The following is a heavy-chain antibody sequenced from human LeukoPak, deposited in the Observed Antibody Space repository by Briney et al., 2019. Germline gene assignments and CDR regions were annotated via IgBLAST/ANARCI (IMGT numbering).Heavy chain of an antibody. CDR2: IYSGGST. Sequence: ETLSLTCTVSGGSISSSSYYWGWIRQPPGKGLEWVSVIYSGGSTYYADSVKGRFTISRDNSKNTLYLQMNSLRAEDTAVYYCAKEGAPGSGDYFDYWGQGTLVTVSS. CDR1: GGSISSSSYY. J-gene: IGHJ4*02. V-gene: IGHV3-66*01. CDR3: AKEGAPGSGDYFDY. D-gene: IGHD6-13*01.